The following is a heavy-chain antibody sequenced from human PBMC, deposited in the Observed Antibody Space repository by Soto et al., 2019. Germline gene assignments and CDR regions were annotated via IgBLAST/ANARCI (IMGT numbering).Heavy chain of an antibody. CDR1: GGSISSYY. J-gene: IGHJ4*02. Sequence: SETLSLTCTVSGGSISSYYWSWIRQPAGKGLEWIGRIYTSGSTNYNPSLKSRVTMSVDTSKNQFSLKLSSVTAADTAVYYCARDSSDYVWGSYRPSCFDYWGQGTLVTVSS. CDR3: ARDSSDYVWGSYRPSCFDY. V-gene: IGHV4-4*07. D-gene: IGHD3-16*02. CDR2: IYTSGST.